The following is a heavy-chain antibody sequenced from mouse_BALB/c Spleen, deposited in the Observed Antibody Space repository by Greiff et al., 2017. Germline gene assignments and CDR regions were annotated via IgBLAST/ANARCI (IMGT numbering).Heavy chain of an antibody. CDR2: INPSSGYT. V-gene: IGHV1-4*02. CDR3: ARLGPYSDN. J-gene: IGHJ2*01. CDR1: GYTFTSYT. D-gene: IGHD4-1*01. Sequence: QVQLQQSAAELARPGASVKMSCKASGYTFTSYTMHWVKQRTGQGLEWIGYINPSSGYTEYNQKFKDKTTLTADKSSSTAYMQLSSLTSEDSAVYYCARLGPYSDNRGQGTTLTVSS.